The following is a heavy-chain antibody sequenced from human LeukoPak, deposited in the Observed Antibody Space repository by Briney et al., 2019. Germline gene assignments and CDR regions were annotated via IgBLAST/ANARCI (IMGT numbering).Heavy chain of an antibody. CDR2: IYTSGST. Sequence: SETLSLTCTVSGGSISSYYWSWIRQPAGKGLEWIGRIYTSGSTNYNTSLKSRVTMSVDTSKNQFSLKLSSMTAADTAVYYCARNPSKYVVVSASPGRGRLVDPWGQGTPATVS. D-gene: IGHD2-2*01. V-gene: IGHV4-4*07. CDR3: ARNPSKYVVVSASPGRGRLVDP. J-gene: IGHJ5*02. CDR1: GGSISSYY.